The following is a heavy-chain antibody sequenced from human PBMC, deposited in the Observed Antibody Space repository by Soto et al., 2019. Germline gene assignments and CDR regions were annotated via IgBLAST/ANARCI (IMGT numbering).Heavy chain of an antibody. CDR2: MHNSGS. CDR3: TINADV. Sequence: SETLSLTCTVSGASISGHFWSWIRQPTGKGLEWIAYMHNSGSSYNPSLKSRVTISIDTSKNQLSLKLSSVIAADSAVYYCTINADVWGQGTTVTVS. J-gene: IGHJ6*02. V-gene: IGHV4-59*08. CDR1: GASISGHF.